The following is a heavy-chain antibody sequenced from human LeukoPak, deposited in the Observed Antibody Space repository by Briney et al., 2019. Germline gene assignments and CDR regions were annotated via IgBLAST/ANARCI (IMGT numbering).Heavy chain of an antibody. CDR3: ARYLAGIGFDP. V-gene: IGHV3-30*04. CDR1: GFTFSSYA. CDR2: ISYDGSNK. J-gene: IGHJ5*02. Sequence: GGSLRLSCAASGFTFSSYAMHWVRQAPGKGLEWVAVISYDGSNKYYADSVKGRFTISRDNSKNTLYLQMNSLRAEDMAVYYCARYLAGIGFDPWGQGTLVTVSS.